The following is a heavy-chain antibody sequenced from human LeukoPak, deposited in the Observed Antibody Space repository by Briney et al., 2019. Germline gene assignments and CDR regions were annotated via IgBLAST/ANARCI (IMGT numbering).Heavy chain of an antibody. Sequence: GGSLRLSCAASGFTFTNVWMSWVRQSPGKGLEWVGRIISKTDGGTTDYAAPVKGRFTISRDDSQNTLYLQMNSLKTEDTAVYYCTTGAPRAYSGSYSNCWGQGTLVTVSS. CDR1: GFTFTNVW. J-gene: IGHJ4*02. CDR2: IISKTDGGTT. CDR3: TTGAPRAYSGSYSNC. V-gene: IGHV3-15*01. D-gene: IGHD1-26*01.